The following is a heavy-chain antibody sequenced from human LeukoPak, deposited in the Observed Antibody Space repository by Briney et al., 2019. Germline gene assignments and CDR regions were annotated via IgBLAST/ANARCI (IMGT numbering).Heavy chain of an antibody. V-gene: IGHV3-9*01. CDR3: AKDATRQQLTGNNWFDP. CDR2: ISWNSGSI. Sequence: GRSLRLSCAASGFTFDDYAMHWVRQAPGKGLEWVSGISWNSGSIGYADSVKGRFTISRDNAKNSLYLQMNSLRAEDTALYYCAKDATRQQLTGNNWFDPWGQGTLVTVSS. CDR1: GFTFDDYA. D-gene: IGHD6-13*01. J-gene: IGHJ5*02.